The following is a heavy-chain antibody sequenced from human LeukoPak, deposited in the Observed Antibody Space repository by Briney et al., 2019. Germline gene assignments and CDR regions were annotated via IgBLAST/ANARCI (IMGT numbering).Heavy chain of an antibody. Sequence: SEIVSLTCTVSGVSISRFNWSWIRQPPGEGLEWIGYIHDSGNTYYNPSLKSRVSISVNTSKNQFSLKLTSVTATDTALYFCARDSFPQYTDAFDVWGQGTIVTVSS. CDR2: IHDSGNT. J-gene: IGHJ3*01. CDR1: GVSISRFN. V-gene: IGHV4-59*01. CDR3: ARDSFPQYTDAFDV. D-gene: IGHD5-18*01.